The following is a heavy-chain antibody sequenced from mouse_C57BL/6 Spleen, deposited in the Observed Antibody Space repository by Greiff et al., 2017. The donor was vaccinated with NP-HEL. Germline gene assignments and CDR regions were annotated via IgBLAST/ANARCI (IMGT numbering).Heavy chain of an antibody. V-gene: IGHV1-66*01. CDR3: ARERGEALYYGSNPWYFDV. CDR2: IYPGSGNT. Sequence: QVHVKQSGPELVKPGASVKISCKASGYSFTSYYIHWVKQRPGQGLEWIGWIYPGSGNTKYNEKFKGKATLTADTSSSTAYMQLSSLTSEDSAVYYCARERGEALYYGSNPWYFDVWGTGTTVTVSS. D-gene: IGHD2-2*01. J-gene: IGHJ1*03. CDR1: GYSFTSYY.